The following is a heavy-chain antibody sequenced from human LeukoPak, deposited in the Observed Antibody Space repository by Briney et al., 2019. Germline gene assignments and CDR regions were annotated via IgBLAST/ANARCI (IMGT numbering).Heavy chain of an antibody. Sequence: ASVKVSCKASGYTFTGYYMHWVRQAPGQGLEWMGWNNPNSGGTNYAQKFQGRVTMTRDTSISTAYMELSRLRSDDTAVYYCALLAYCGGDCSSWFDPWGQGTLVTVSS. CDR3: ALLAYCGGDCSSWFDP. D-gene: IGHD2-21*02. V-gene: IGHV1-2*02. CDR2: NNPNSGGT. J-gene: IGHJ5*02. CDR1: GYTFTGYY.